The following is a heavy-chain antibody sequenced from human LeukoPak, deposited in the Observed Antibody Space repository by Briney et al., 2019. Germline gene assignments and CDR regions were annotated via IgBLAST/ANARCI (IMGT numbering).Heavy chain of an antibody. CDR1: GYTFTGYY. CDR3: ARDEEVWSYSVY. Sequence: ASVKVSCKASGYTFTGYYMHWVRQAPGQGLEWMGWINPNSGGTNYAQKFQGRVTMTRDTSISTAYMELSRLRSDDAAVYYCARDEEVWSYSVYWGQGTLVTVSS. V-gene: IGHV1-2*02. CDR2: INPNSGGT. D-gene: IGHD3-10*01. J-gene: IGHJ4*02.